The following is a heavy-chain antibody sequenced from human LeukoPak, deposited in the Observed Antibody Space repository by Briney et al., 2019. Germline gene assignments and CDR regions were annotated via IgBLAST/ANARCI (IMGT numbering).Heavy chain of an antibody. V-gene: IGHV4-59*01. D-gene: IGHD3-16*01. Sequence: PSETLSLTCTVSGGPISSYYWNWIRQPPGKGLEWIGYISYSGSTNYNPSLKSRVTMSLDTSKNQFSLKLSSVTAADTAVYYCARAVISFGAAVAKGFDCWGQGTLVTVSS. CDR1: GGPISSYY. J-gene: IGHJ4*02. CDR3: ARAVISFGAAVAKGFDC. CDR2: ISYSGST.